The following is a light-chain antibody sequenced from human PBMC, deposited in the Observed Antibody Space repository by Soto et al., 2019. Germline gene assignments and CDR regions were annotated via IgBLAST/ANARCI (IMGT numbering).Light chain of an antibody. CDR3: QQCNTFWT. CDR1: QSISAW. Sequence: DIQMTQSPSTLSASVGDSVSINCRASQSISAWLAWYQQKPGKAPKLLIYDVSTLESGVPSRFSGSGFGTEFTLTISSLQPDDSATYYCQQCNTFWTFGQGTKVDIK. J-gene: IGKJ1*01. CDR2: DVS. V-gene: IGKV1-5*01.